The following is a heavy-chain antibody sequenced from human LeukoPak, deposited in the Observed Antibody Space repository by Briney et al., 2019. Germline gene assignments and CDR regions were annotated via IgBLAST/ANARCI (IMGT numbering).Heavy chain of an antibody. Sequence: KAGGSLRLSCAASGFTFSNAWMSWVRQAPGKGLEWVGRIKRKTDGGTTDYAAPVKGRFTISRDDSKNTLYVQMNSLKTEDTAVYYCTTHYLTVTTFDYWGQGALVTVSS. J-gene: IGHJ4*02. CDR1: GFTFSNAW. V-gene: IGHV3-15*01. CDR3: TTHYLTVTTFDY. CDR2: IKRKTDGGTT. D-gene: IGHD4-17*01.